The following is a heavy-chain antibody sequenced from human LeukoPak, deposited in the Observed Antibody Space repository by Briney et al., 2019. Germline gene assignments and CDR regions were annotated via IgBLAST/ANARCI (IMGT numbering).Heavy chain of an antibody. CDR2: LNTNTGNP. V-gene: IGHV7-4-1*02. Sequence: ASVKFSSKASGYTFPSYAMNWVRPAPGQGLGWMGWLNTNTGNPTYAQGFTGRFVFSLDTSVSTAYLQISSLKAEDTAVYYCARDRGGGTLDAFDIWGQGTMVTVSS. J-gene: IGHJ3*02. D-gene: IGHD3-10*01. CDR1: GYTFPSYA. CDR3: ARDRGGGTLDAFDI.